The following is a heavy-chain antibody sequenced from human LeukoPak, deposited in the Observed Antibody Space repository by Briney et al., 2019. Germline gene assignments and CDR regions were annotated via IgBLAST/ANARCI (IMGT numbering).Heavy chain of an antibody. V-gene: IGHV3-7*01. J-gene: IGHJ6*03. D-gene: IGHD2-2*02. Sequence: PGGSLRLSCAASGFTFSSYLMSWVRQAPGKGLEWVANIKQDGSEKYYVDSVKGRFTISRDNAKNSLYLQMNSLTAEDTAVYYCARSGCSSTSCYKKGGYYYYYMDVWGKGTTVTVSS. CDR1: GFTFSSYL. CDR2: IKQDGSEK. CDR3: ARSGCSSTSCYKKGGYYYYYMDV.